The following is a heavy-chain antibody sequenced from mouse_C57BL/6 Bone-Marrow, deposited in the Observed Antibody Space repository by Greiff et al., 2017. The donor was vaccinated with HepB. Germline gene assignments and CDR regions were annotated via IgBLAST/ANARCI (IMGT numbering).Heavy chain of an antibody. CDR1: GFTFSSYG. Sequence: DVKLVESGGDLVKPGGSLKLSCAASGFTFSSYGMSWVRQTPDKRLEWVATISSGGSYTYYPDSVKGRFTISRDNAKNTLDLQMSSLKSEDTAMYYCARHEGLLYAWFAYWGQGTLVTVSA. CDR2: ISSGGSYT. V-gene: IGHV5-6*02. CDR3: ARHEGLLYAWFAY. D-gene: IGHD2-12*01. J-gene: IGHJ3*01.